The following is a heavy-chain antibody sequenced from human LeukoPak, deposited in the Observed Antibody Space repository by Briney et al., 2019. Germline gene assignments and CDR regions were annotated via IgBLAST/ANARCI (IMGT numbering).Heavy chain of an antibody. V-gene: IGHV4-30-4*08. J-gene: IGHJ4*02. CDR2: IYYSGST. CDR1: GGSISSGDYY. Sequence: SQTLSLNCTVSGGSISSGDYYRSSIRQPPGKGLEWIGYIYYSGSTYYNPSLKSRVTISVDTSKNQSSLKLSSVTAADTAVYYCARGVVPAAIAFDYWGQGTLVIVSS. D-gene: IGHD2-2*01. CDR3: ARGVVPAAIAFDY.